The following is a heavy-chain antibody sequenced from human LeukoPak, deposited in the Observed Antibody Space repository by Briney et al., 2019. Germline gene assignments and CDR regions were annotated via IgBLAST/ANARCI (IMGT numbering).Heavy chain of an antibody. CDR3: ARGYGYNY. CDR1: GGSFSGYY. D-gene: IGHD5-18*01. CDR2: INHSGST. V-gene: IGHV4-34*01. J-gene: IGHJ4*02. Sequence: PSETLSLACAVYGGSFSGYYWSWIRQPPGKGLEWIGEINHSGSTNYNPSLKSRVTISVDTSKNQFSLKLSSVTAADTAVYYCARGYGYNYWGQGTLVTVSS.